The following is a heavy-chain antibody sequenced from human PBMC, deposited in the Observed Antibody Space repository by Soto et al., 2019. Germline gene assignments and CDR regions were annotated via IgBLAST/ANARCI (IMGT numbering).Heavy chain of an antibody. V-gene: IGHV1-18*01. CDR3: ARDAEFWRGYIDY. CDR2: INAYNGKK. D-gene: IGHD1-1*01. CDR1: GFTFTSYG. Sequence: ASVKVSCKASGFTFTSYGISWVRQAPGQGLEWMGWINAYNGKKNFARRFQDRATMTTDTSTSTAYMELRSLRPDDTAVYYCARDAEFWRGYIDYWGQGTLVTVSS. J-gene: IGHJ4*02.